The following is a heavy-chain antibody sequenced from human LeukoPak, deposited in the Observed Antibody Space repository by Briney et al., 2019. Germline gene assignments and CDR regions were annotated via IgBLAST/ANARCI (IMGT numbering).Heavy chain of an antibody. J-gene: IGHJ3*02. CDR1: GGSISNYY. V-gene: IGHV4-59*01. D-gene: IGHD3-10*02. Sequence: PSETLSLTCTVSGGSISNYYWIWIRQPPGKGLEYIGYIYYTGTTNYNPSFQSRVTMSVDTSKNQISLKLSSVTAADTAVYYCARWSYYDRSRSFDIWGLGTMVSVSS. CDR3: ARWSYYDRSRSFDI. CDR2: IYYTGTT.